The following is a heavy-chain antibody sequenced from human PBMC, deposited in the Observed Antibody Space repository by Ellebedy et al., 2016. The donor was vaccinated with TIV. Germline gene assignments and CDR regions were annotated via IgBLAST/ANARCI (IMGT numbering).Heavy chain of an antibody. CDR1: GYTFTGYY. J-gene: IGHJ5*02. Sequence: ASVKVSCKASGYTFTGYYMHWVRQAPGQGLEWMGWISAYNGNTNYAQKLQGRVTMTTDTSTSTAYMELRSLRSDDTAVYYCARVPHIAAAGTAWGQGTLVTVSS. D-gene: IGHD6-13*01. CDR3: ARVPHIAAAGTA. CDR2: ISAYNGNT. V-gene: IGHV1-18*04.